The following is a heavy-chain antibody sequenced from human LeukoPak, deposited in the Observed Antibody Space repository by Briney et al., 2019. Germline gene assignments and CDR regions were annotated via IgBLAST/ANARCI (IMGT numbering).Heavy chain of an antibody. D-gene: IGHD1-26*01. Sequence: GGSRRPSCAASGFTFSSYAMHWVRQAPGKGLEWVAVISYDGSNKYYADSVKGRFTISRDNSKNTLYLQMNSLRAEDTAVYYCARDAGGSYFDYWGQGTLVTVSS. CDR2: ISYDGSNK. V-gene: IGHV3-30-3*01. J-gene: IGHJ4*02. CDR3: ARDAGGSYFDY. CDR1: GFTFSSYA.